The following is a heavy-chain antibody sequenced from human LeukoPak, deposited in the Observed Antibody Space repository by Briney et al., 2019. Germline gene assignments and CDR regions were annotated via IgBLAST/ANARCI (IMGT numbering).Heavy chain of an antibody. CDR3: ARGKYDSSGYPLLGFDY. CDR1: GFTFSSYA. D-gene: IGHD3-22*01. J-gene: IGHJ4*02. V-gene: IGHV3-7*01. CDR2: IKRDGSEK. Sequence: PGGSLRLSCAASGFTFSSYAMNWVRQAPGKGLEWVANIKRDGSEKKYVDSVKGRFTISRDNAKKSLYLQMNSLRAEDTAVYYCARGKYDSSGYPLLGFDYWGQGTLVTVSS.